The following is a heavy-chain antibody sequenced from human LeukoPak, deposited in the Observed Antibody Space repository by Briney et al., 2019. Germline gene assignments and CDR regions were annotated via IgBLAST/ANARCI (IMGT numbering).Heavy chain of an antibody. CDR3: ARDGGYDILTGYYWMGCDI. J-gene: IGHJ3*02. Sequence: PGGSLRLSCAASGFTFSSYAMNWVRQAPGKGLEWVSSISSSSSYIYYADSVKGRFTISRDNAKNSLYLQMNSLRAEDTAVYYCARDGGYDILTGYYWMGCDIWGQGTMVTVSS. CDR1: GFTFSSYA. CDR2: ISSSSSYI. D-gene: IGHD3-9*01. V-gene: IGHV3-21*01.